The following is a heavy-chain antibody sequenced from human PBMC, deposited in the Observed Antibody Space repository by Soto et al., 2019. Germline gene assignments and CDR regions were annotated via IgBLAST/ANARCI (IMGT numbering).Heavy chain of an antibody. D-gene: IGHD2-15*01. CDR3: ARAKLLRFFGY. Sequence: SSETLSLTCAVSGGSISSSNWWSWVRQPPGKGLEWIGEIYHSGSTNYNPSLKSRVNISVNKSKNQFSLKLSSVTAADTAVYYCARAKLLRFFGYWGQGTLVTVSS. CDR1: GGSISSSNW. J-gene: IGHJ4*02. CDR2: IYHSGST. V-gene: IGHV4-4*02.